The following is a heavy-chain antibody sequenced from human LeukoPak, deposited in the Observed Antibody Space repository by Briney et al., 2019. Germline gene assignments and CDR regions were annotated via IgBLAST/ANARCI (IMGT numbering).Heavy chain of an antibody. J-gene: IGHJ4*02. CDR1: GFTFSDNY. D-gene: IGHD1-1*01. CDR2: ISGNGGVI. CDR3: ARDPRTVRI. V-gene: IGHV3-11*04. Sequence: GSLRLSCTASGFTFSDNYMTWVRQAPGKGLEWLSYISGNGGVIQYADSVKGRFTISRDNAKNLLSLQMDSLRVEDTAIYYCARDPRTVRIWGQGTLVTVSS.